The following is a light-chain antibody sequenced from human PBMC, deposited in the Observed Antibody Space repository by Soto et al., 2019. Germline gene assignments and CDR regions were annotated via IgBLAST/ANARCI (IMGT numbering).Light chain of an antibody. Sequence: EIVMTQSPLSLPVTPGEPASISCRSSQSLLHSNGYNYLNWYLQKPVQSPQLLIYLGSYRASGVPDRFSGSVSGTDFTLKISRVEAEAVGGVYSCMQPLHNAPRTFGQGTQL. J-gene: IGKJ2*01. V-gene: IGKV2-28*01. CDR3: MQPLHNAPRT. CDR2: LGS. CDR1: QSLLHSNGYNY.